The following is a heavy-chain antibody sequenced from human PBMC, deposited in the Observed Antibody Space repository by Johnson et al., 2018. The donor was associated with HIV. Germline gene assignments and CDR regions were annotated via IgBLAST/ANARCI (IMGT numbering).Heavy chain of an antibody. CDR1: GFTFSSYG. CDR3: AKDPPGVDYIHAFDI. D-gene: IGHD4/OR15-4a*01. J-gene: IGHJ3*02. CDR2: IWYDGSNK. Sequence: QVQLVESGGGVVQPGRSLRLSCAASGFTFSSYGMHWVRQAPGKGLEWVAVIWYDGSNKYYADSVKGRFTISRDNSKNTLYLQMNSLRAEDTAVYYCAKDPPGVDYIHAFDIWGQGTMVTVSS. V-gene: IGHV3-33*06.